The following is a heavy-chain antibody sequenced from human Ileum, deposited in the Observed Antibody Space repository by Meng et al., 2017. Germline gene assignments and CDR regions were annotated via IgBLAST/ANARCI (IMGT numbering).Heavy chain of an antibody. D-gene: IGHD1-26*01. Sequence: HVQLEESGPGLLRPSGTLSLIFTVSGGSVSRAGYQWGWIRQPPGKGLEWIGYASTNYNPSLKSRVTISLDTSRNQFSLSLSSVTAADTAFYYCARDHMGSLDYWGQGILVTVSS. CDR3: ARDHMGSLDY. CDR2: AST. CDR1: GGSVSRAGYQ. J-gene: IGHJ4*02. V-gene: IGHV4-61*08.